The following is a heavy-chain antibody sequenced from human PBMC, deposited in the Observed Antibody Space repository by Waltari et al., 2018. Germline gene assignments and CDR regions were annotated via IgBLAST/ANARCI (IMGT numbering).Heavy chain of an antibody. D-gene: IGHD3-10*01. Sequence: QVQLVQSGAEVKKPGASVKVPCKASGYTFTGYSMHWVRQATVQALEWRGWINPNSGGTNYEQKLQGRVTMTRDTSISTAYMELSRLRSDDTAVYYCASYYGSGSYRQYYYYYMDVWGKGTTVTVSS. J-gene: IGHJ6*03. V-gene: IGHV1-2*02. CDR1: GYTFTGYS. CDR2: INPNSGGT. CDR3: ASYYGSGSYRQYYYYYMDV.